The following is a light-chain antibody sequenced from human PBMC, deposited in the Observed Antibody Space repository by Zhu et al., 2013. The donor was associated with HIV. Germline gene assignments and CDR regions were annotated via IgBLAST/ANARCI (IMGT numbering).Light chain of an antibody. J-gene: IGKJ2*01. CDR1: QSVRNNF. Sequence: ENVLTQSPGTLSLSPGEGATLSCRASQSVRNNFLAWYQQKPGQAPRLLIYGASSRATGIPDTFSGSGSGTDFTLTITRLEPEIFAVYYCQQYGTSPYTFGQGTKLEIK. V-gene: IGKV3-20*01. CDR2: GAS. CDR3: QQYGTSPYT.